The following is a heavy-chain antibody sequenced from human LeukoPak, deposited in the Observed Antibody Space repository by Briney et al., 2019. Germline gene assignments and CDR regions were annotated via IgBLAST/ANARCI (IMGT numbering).Heavy chain of an antibody. J-gene: IGHJ3*02. CDR2: IIPIFGTA. D-gene: IGHD3-22*01. CDR3: AREEKRSYYYDSSGTDAFDI. Sequence: SVQVSCKTSGYTFTGFFIHWVRQAPGQGLEWMGGIIPIFGTANYAQKFQGRVTITADESTSTAYMELSSLRSEDTAVYYCAREEKRSYYYDSSGTDAFDIWGQGTMVTVSS. CDR1: GYTFTGFF. V-gene: IGHV1-69*13.